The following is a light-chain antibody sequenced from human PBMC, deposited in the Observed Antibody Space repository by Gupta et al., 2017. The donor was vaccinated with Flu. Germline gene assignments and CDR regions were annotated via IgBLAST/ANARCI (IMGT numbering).Light chain of an antibody. CDR3: SSYRSTYSL. CDR1: SGDVGKYNL. V-gene: IGLV2-14*02. Sequence: HSITISYTGSSGDVGKYNLVSWYQQHPGKAPKVMIYEVTKRPSGVSNRFSGSKSGNTASLTISGLQAEDEADYYCSSYRSTYSLFGGGTKQTVL. CDR2: EVT. J-gene: IGLJ3*02.